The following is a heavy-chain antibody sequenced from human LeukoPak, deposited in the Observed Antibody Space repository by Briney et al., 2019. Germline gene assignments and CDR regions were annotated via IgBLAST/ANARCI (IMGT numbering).Heavy chain of an antibody. Sequence: GASVKVSCKASGYTFTSYDINWVRQATGQGLEWMGWMNPNSGNTGYAQKFQGRVTMTRNTSISTAYMELSSLRSEDTAVYYCARGPGDYDFWSGYYNLHYYYGMDVWGQGTTVTVSS. CDR2: MNPNSGNT. CDR3: ARGPGDYDFWSGYYNLHYYYGMDV. CDR1: GYTFTSYD. V-gene: IGHV1-8*01. D-gene: IGHD3-3*01. J-gene: IGHJ6*02.